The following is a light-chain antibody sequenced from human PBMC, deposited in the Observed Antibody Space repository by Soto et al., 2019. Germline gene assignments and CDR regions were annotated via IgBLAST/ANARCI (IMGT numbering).Light chain of an antibody. V-gene: IGKV3D-20*02. Sequence: EIVLAQSPGTLSLSPGESATLSCRASQSVSSSFLAWYQQKAGQAPRLLIYGASRRATGIPDRFSGSGSGTDFTLTISSLEPEDFAVYYCQQRSNWPLTFGGGTKVDIK. CDR3: QQRSNWPLT. CDR2: GAS. CDR1: QSVSSSF. J-gene: IGKJ4*01.